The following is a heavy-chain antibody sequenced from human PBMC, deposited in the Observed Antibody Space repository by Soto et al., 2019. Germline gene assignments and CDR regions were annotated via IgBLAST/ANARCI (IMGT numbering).Heavy chain of an antibody. CDR1: GFTFTNYA. D-gene: IGHD6-13*01. Sequence: EVQLLESGGDLVQPGGSLRLSCAASGFTFTNYAMTWVRQAPGKGLEWVSTISGGGSITYYADSLKGRFTISRDNSKNTLYLQINSLRAEDTAVYYCAKTIRGGYSSSWYYFDHWGQGTLVTVSS. CDR2: ISGGGSIT. J-gene: IGHJ4*02. CDR3: AKTIRGGYSSSWYYFDH. V-gene: IGHV3-23*01.